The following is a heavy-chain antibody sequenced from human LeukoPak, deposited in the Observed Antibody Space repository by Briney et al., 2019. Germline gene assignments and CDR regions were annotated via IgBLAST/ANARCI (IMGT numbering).Heavy chain of an antibody. CDR3: ARQRMTTVTTLPSDS. J-gene: IGHJ4*02. CDR1: GFSLSTRGMC. Sequence: ESGPTLVNPTPTLRLTCTVSGFSLSTRGMCVSWIRQPPGKALEWLARIDWDDDKYYSTSLKTRLTISKDTSKNQVVLTMTNMDPVDTATYYCARQRMTTVTTLPSDSWGQGILVTVSS. CDR2: IDWDDDK. V-gene: IGHV2-70*11. D-gene: IGHD4-17*01.